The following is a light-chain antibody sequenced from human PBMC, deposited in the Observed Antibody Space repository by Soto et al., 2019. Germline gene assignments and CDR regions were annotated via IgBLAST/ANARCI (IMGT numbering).Light chain of an antibody. J-gene: IGKJ3*01. Sequence: AIQLTQCPSSLSASVGDTVTITCRASQGISSALAWYQQKPGKAPKLLIYDASILDSGVPSRFSGSGSGTAFTLSVSSLPPEDFAPYDCQKSNNYPRDFTCGPRTEVDIK. CDR1: QGISSA. CDR3: QKSNNYPRDFT. CDR2: DAS. V-gene: IGKV1D-13*01.